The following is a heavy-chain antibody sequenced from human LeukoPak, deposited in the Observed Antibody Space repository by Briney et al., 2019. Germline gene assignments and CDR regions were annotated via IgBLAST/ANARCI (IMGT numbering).Heavy chain of an antibody. V-gene: IGHV3-23*01. CDR2: ISPSGGIT. CDR3: AKGVNYFVLEY. D-gene: IGHD3-10*02. J-gene: IGHJ4*02. CDR1: GGSISNYY. Sequence: WETLSLTCSVSGGSISNYYWSWIRQPPGKGLEWVSAISPSGGITYYEDSVKGRFTISRDNSKNTLYLQMNSLRAEDTAVYYCAKGVNYFVLEYWGQGTLVTISS.